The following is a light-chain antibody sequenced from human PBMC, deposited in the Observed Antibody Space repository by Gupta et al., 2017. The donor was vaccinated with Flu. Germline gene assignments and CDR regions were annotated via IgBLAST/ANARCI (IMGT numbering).Light chain of an antibody. V-gene: IGLV1-47*01. J-gene: IGLJ3*02. CDR3: AAWDDSLSGWV. Sequence: QSVLTHPPSASGTPGQRATISCSGSSSNIGSNYVYWYQQLPGTAPKLLIYRNNQRPSGVPDRFSGSKSGTSASLAISGLRSEDEADYYCAAWDDSLSGWVFGGGTKLTVL. CDR1: SSNIGSNY. CDR2: RNN.